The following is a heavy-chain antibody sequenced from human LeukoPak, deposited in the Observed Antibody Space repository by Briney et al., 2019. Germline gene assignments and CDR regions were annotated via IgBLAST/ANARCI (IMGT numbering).Heavy chain of an antibody. CDR2: ISAYNGNT. J-gene: IGHJ6*03. CDR1: GYTFTSYG. D-gene: IGHD4-17*01. Sequence: ASVKVSCKASGYTFTSYGIIWVRQAPGQGLEWMGWISAYNGNTNYAKKLQGRVTMTTETSTSTAYMEPRSLRSDDTAVYYCARAVTTKWDYYYMDVWGKGTTVTVSS. V-gene: IGHV1-18*01. CDR3: ARAVTTKWDYYYMDV.